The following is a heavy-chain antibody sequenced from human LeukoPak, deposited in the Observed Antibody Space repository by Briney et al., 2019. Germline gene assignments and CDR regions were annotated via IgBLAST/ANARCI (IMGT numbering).Heavy chain of an antibody. CDR3: ARDSVYSTPYLFDY. J-gene: IGHJ4*02. CDR1: GGSISSYY. CDR2: IYYSGST. V-gene: IGHV4-59*01. D-gene: IGHD6-13*01. Sequence: PSETLSLTCTVSGGSISSYYWSWIRQPPWKGLEWIGYIYYSGSTNYNPSLKSRVTISVDTSKNQFSLKLSSVTAADTAVYYCARDSVYSTPYLFDYWGQGTLVTVSS.